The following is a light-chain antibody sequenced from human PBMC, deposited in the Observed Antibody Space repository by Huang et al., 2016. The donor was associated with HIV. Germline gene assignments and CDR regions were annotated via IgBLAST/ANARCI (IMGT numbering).Light chain of an antibody. CDR2: WAS. J-gene: IGKJ1*01. CDR1: QILLYSSNNKNY. Sequence: DIVMTQSPDSLAVSLGERATINCKSSQILLYSSNNKNYLAWYQLKPGQPPKLLIYWASTRESGVPDRLIGSGSETDFTLSIGSLRAEDGEVYYSHQYYATETCGQGTKVEI. V-gene: IGKV4-1*01. CDR3: HQYYATET.